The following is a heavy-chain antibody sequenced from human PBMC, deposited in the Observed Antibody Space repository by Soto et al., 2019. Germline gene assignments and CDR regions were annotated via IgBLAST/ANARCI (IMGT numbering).Heavy chain of an antibody. CDR2: IYYSGST. Sequence: QVQLQESGPGLVKPSQTLSLTCTVSGGSISSGNYYWSWIRQHPGKGLEWIGYIYYSGSTYYNPSLTSRVTISVDTSKNPFSLELSSVTAADTSVYYCARTATVTTCFDYWGQGTLVTVSS. D-gene: IGHD4-17*01. V-gene: IGHV4-31*03. CDR1: GGSISSGNYY. CDR3: ARTATVTTCFDY. J-gene: IGHJ4*02.